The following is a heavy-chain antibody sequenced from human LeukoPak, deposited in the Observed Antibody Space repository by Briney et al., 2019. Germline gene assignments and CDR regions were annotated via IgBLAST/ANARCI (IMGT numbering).Heavy chain of an antibody. CDR3: ARDTYGSGSYSSPFHY. V-gene: IGHV3-9*01. Sequence: GGSLLLSCAASGFSFDDYAMHWVRPAPGKGLEWVPSISWNSGKICYADSVKGRFTISRNNGKNSQYLQMNSLRAEDTALYYCARDTYGSGSYSSPFHYWGQGTLVTVSS. J-gene: IGHJ4*02. CDR1: GFSFDDYA. CDR2: ISWNSGKI. D-gene: IGHD3-10*01.